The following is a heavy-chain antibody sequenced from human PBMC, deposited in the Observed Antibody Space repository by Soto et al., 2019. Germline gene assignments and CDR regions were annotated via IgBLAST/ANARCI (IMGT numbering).Heavy chain of an antibody. D-gene: IGHD3-22*01. J-gene: IGHJ2*01. CDR1: GGSISSSNW. Sequence: QVQLQESGPGLVKPSGTLSLTCAVSGGSISSSNWWSWVRQPPGKGLEWIGEIYHSGSTNYNPSLKSRVTISVDKSKNQFSLKLSSVTAADTAVYYCARERDYDSSGYYYRQGYFDLWGRGTLVTVSS. CDR2: IYHSGST. V-gene: IGHV4-4*02. CDR3: ARERDYDSSGYYYRQGYFDL.